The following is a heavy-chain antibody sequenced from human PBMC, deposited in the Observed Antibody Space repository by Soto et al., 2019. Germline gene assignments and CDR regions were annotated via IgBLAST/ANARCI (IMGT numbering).Heavy chain of an antibody. D-gene: IGHD3-9*01. V-gene: IGHV4-34*01. CDR3: ARGHYDILTGYSSYYFDY. J-gene: IGHJ4*02. CDR1: GGSFSGYY. CDR2: MNHSGST. Sequence: SETLSLTCAVYGGSFSGYYWNWIRQPPGKGLEWIGEMNHSGSTNYNPSLKSRVTISVDTAKNQFSLKLSSVTAADTAVYYCARGHYDILTGYSSYYFDYWGQGTLVTDSS.